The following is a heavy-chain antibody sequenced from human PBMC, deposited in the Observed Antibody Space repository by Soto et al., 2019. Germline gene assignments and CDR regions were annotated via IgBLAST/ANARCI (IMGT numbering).Heavy chain of an antibody. CDR1: GFTFRSYA. CDR2: ISGSGGST. D-gene: IGHD2-21*02. Sequence: PGGSLRLSCAASGFTFRSYAMSWVRQAPGKGLEWVSAISGSGGSTYYADSVKGRFTISRDNSKNTLYLQMNSLRAEDTAVYYCAKVHTLGGLLLRGYYYGMDVWGQGTTVTVS. V-gene: IGHV3-23*01. CDR3: AKVHTLGGLLLRGYYYGMDV. J-gene: IGHJ6*02.